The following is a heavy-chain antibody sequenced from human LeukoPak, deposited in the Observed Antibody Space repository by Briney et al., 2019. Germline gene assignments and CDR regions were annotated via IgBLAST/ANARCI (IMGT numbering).Heavy chain of an antibody. CDR2: IYHSGST. D-gene: IGHD2-15*01. Sequence: PSETLSLTCAVSGYSISSGYHWGWIRQPPGKGLEWIGSIYHSGSTYYNPSPKSRVTISVDTSKNQFSLKLSSVTAADTAVYYCARHGESVVVVAAMGAFDIWGQGTMVTVSS. J-gene: IGHJ3*02. V-gene: IGHV4-38-2*01. CDR1: GYSISSGYH. CDR3: ARHGESVVVVAAMGAFDI.